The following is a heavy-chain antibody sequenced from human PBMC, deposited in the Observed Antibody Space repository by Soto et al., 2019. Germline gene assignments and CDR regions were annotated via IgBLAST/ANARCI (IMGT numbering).Heavy chain of an antibody. Sequence: GGSLRLSCTASGFTFGDYAMSRVRQAPGKGLEWVGFIRSKAYGGTTEYAASVKGRFTISRDDSKSIAYLQMNSLKTEDTAVYYCTRDILTGYYYYYGMDVWGQGTTVTVSS. CDR2: IRSKAYGGTT. CDR3: TRDILTGYYYYYGMDV. V-gene: IGHV3-49*04. CDR1: GFTFGDYA. D-gene: IGHD3-9*01. J-gene: IGHJ6*02.